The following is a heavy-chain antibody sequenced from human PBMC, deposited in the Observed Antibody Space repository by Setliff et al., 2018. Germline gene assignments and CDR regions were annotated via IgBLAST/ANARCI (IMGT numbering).Heavy chain of an antibody. CDR2: IYYSGST. Sequence: PSETLSLTCTVSGGSIKDEDHYWGWIRQPPGKGLEWIGSIYYSGSTYYNPSLKSRVTISVDTSKNQFSLKLSSVTAADTAVYYCARARMYYNFWSGYSDYWGQGTLVTVSS. CDR1: GGSIKDEDHY. J-gene: IGHJ4*02. CDR3: ARARMYYNFWSGYSDY. V-gene: IGHV4-39*07. D-gene: IGHD3-3*01.